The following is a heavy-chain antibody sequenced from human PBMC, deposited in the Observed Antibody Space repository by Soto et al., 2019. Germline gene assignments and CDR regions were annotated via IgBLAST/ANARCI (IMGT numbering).Heavy chain of an antibody. CDR1: GVSSTSFY. J-gene: IGHJ4*02. Sequence: QVRLQESGPGLVRPSETLSLTCTVSGVSSTSFYWSWIRQSPGKGLEWIGYIFDNGDVKYNPSLMRRRTMSIDMSKNELSLRLKSVTAAETAMYYCARGWGSKWYYFDSWGEGTLVTVSS. V-gene: IGHV4-59*01. CDR2: IFDNGDV. D-gene: IGHD3-16*01. CDR3: ARGWGSKWYYFDS.